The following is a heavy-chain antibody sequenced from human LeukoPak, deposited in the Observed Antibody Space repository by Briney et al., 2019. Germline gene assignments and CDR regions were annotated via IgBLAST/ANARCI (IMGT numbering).Heavy chain of an antibody. J-gene: IGHJ4*02. Sequence: GASVKVSCKASGYTFTSYAMNWVRQAPGQRLEWMGWINADNGNTKYSQKFQGRVNITRDTSARTAYMELSSLRSEDTAVYYCARAEGYSGYEAAQNWGQGTLVLVSS. CDR2: INADNGNT. CDR3: ARAEGYSGYEAAQN. CDR1: GYTFTSYA. D-gene: IGHD5-12*01. V-gene: IGHV1-3*01.